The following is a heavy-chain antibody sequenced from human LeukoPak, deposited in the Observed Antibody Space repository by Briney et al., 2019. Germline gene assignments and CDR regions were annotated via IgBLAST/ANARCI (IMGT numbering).Heavy chain of an antibody. J-gene: IGHJ4*02. V-gene: IGHV4-39*07. D-gene: IGHD3-22*01. CDR2: IYYSGST. CDR3: ARGAGYDSSGYYYGLAY. CDR1: GGSISSSSYY. Sequence: PSETLSLTCTVSGGSISSSSYYWGWIRQPPGKGLEWIGSIYYSGSTYYNPSLKSRVTISVDTSKNHFSLKLSSVTAADTAVYYCARGAGYDSSGYYYGLAYWGQGTLVTVSS.